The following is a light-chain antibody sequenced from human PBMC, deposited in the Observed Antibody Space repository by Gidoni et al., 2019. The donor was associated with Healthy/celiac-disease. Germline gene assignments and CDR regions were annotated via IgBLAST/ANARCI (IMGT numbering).Light chain of an antibody. CDR2: GAY. J-gene: IGKJ4*01. CDR3: QQYNNWPPLT. Sequence: EIVMTQSPATLSVSPGERATLSCRASQSVSSNLAWYQQKHGQAPRLLIYGAYTRATGIPARFSGSESGTEFTLTISSLQSEDFAVYYCQQYNNWPPLTFGGGNKVEIK. V-gene: IGKV3-15*01. CDR1: QSVSSN.